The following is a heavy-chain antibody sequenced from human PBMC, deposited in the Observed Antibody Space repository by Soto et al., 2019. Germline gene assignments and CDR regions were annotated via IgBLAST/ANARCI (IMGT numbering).Heavy chain of an antibody. CDR2: INSDGRGT. Sequence: EVQLVESGGGLVQPGGSLRLSCGASGFTFSSYWMHWVRQAPGKGLVWVSRINSDGRGTSYAESVKGRFTISRDNAKNTLYAHMNSLRAEDTAVYYCARDSAYYDFWSGYWFFDYWGQGTLVTVSS. J-gene: IGHJ4*02. D-gene: IGHD3-3*01. CDR1: GFTFSSYW. CDR3: ARDSAYYDFWSGYWFFDY. V-gene: IGHV3-74*01.